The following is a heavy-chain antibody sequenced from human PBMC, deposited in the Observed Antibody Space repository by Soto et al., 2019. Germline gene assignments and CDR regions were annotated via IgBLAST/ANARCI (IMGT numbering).Heavy chain of an antibody. CDR2: ITPMFETT. J-gene: IGHJ4*02. CDR3: FFSDRGGNTFDT. Sequence: QVQLVQSGAEVKKPGSSVKVSCKASGGIFRAYVISWVRQAPGQGLEWMGGITPMFETTKYSQKFQGRLTITADESRSTAYMDLSSLRSEDTATYYCFFSDRGGNTFDTWGQGTLVSVSS. V-gene: IGHV1-69*01. D-gene: IGHD2-15*01. CDR1: GGIFRAYV.